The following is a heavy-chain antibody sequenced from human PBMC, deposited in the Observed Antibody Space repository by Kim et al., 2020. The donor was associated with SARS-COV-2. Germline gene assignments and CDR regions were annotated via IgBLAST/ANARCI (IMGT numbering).Heavy chain of an antibody. V-gene: IGHV1-46*01. CDR2: ITPSDGIT. J-gene: IGHJ4*02. Sequence: ASVKVSCKASGYTFTSNHMHWVRQAPGQGLEWMGMITPSDGITNYAQKFQGSVTMTRDTSTNTVYMELSSLRSEDTAVYYCARDREGDWTFDYWGQGTLVTVSS. D-gene: IGHD2-21*02. CDR1: GYTFTSNH. CDR3: ARDREGDWTFDY.